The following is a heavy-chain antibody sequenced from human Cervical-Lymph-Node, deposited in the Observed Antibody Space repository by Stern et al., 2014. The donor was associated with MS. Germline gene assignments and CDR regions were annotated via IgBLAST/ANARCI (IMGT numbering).Heavy chain of an antibody. D-gene: IGHD3-16*01. CDR2: SYHSGST. CDR3: ARSDRLWGSFDY. CDR1: GGSISTVGYY. J-gene: IGHJ4*02. Sequence: QVQLQESGPGLVKPSQTLSLTCTVSGGSISTVGYYWTWIRQHPGKGLEGIGYSYHSGSTYYNPSLKSRASISVDTSKNQFSLNVTSVTAADTALYYCARSDRLWGSFDYWGQGTLVTVSS. V-gene: IGHV4-31*03.